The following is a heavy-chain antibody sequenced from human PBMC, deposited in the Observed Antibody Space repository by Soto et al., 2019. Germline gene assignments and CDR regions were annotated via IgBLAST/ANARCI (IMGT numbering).Heavy chain of an antibody. J-gene: IGHJ4*02. D-gene: IGHD1-26*01. CDR3: ARHHVRGRTIAGAAEF. V-gene: IGHV4-34*01. CDR1: GGSLSGYY. Sequence: QVQLQQWGAGLLKPSETLSLTCAVYGGSLSGYYWSWIRQPPGKALEWLGEINHSGNTNYNPSLKSRVTISVDTSKNQLFLNLSSVTAADTAMYYCARHHVRGRTIAGAAEFWGQGTLVPVSS. CDR2: INHSGNT.